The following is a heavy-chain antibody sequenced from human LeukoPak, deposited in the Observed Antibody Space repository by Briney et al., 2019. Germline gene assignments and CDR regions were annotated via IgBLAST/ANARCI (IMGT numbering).Heavy chain of an antibody. Sequence: PSETLSLTCTVSGGSTSSSSYNWGWIRQPPGKGLEWIASIYYSGSTNYNPSLKSRVTISIDTSKNQFSLKLSSVTAADTGVYYCASTKREYSVYDRTYYYYYMDVWGKGTTVTISS. D-gene: IGHD5/OR15-5a*01. J-gene: IGHJ6*03. CDR2: IYYSGST. V-gene: IGHV4-39*07. CDR1: GGSTSSSSYN. CDR3: ASTKREYSVYDRTYYYYYMDV.